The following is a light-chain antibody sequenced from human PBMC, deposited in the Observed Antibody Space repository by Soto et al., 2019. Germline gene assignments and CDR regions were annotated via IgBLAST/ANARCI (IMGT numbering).Light chain of an antibody. J-gene: IGLJ2*01. CDR1: SSDVGGYNY. V-gene: IGLV2-14*01. Sequence: QSALTQPASVSGSPGQSITISCTGTSSDVGGYNYVSWYQQHPGKAPKLMIYEVSNRPSGVSNRFSGSKSGNTASLTIFGLQAEDEADYYCSSYTSSRTLVFGGGTKLTVL. CDR2: EVS. CDR3: SSYTSSRTLV.